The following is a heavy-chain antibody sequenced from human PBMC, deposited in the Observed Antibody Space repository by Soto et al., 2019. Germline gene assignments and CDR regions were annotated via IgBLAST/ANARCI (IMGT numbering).Heavy chain of an antibody. CDR2: IIPILGIA. CDR3: ARDDYYYYYGMDV. CDR1: GGTFSSYT. V-gene: IGHV1-69*08. J-gene: IGHJ6*02. Sequence: QVQLVQSGAEVKKPGSSVKVSCKASGGTFSSYTISWVRQAPGQGLEWMGRIIPILGIANYAQKFQDRVTITADKSTSTAYMELSSLRSEDTAVYYCARDDYYYYYGMDVWGQGTTVTVSS.